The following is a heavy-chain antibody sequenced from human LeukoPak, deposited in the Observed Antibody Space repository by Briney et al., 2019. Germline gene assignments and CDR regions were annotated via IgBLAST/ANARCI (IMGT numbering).Heavy chain of an antibody. CDR1: GFTFSTYG. D-gene: IGHD2-21*01. Sequence: PGGSLRLSCAASGFTFSTYGMHWVRQAPGKGLEWMAVISYHGRNKHYADSVKGRFTISRDNSENTLYLQMSSLRAEDTAVYYCATDPSGPIYPEYFQHWGQGTLVTVSS. V-gene: IGHV3-30*03. CDR3: ATDPSGPIYPEYFQH. CDR2: ISYHGRNK. J-gene: IGHJ1*01.